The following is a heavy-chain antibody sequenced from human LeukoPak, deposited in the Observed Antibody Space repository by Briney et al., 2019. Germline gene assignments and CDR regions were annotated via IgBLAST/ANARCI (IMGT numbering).Heavy chain of an antibody. Sequence: PGGSLRLSCAASGFTFSSYSLNWVRQAPGKGLEWVSYISSSSRTIYYADSVNGRFTISRDNAKTSLYLQMSSLRVEDTAVYYCASGTLTVSPLDYWGQGTQVTVSS. D-gene: IGHD4-17*01. V-gene: IGHV3-48*01. CDR3: ASGTLTVSPLDY. CDR1: GFTFSSYS. J-gene: IGHJ4*02. CDR2: ISSSSRTI.